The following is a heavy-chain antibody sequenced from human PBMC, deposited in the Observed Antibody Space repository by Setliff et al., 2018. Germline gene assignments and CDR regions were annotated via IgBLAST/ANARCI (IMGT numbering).Heavy chain of an antibody. CDR1: GFIFSNYW. J-gene: IGHJ3*02. CDR3: AREPRDKPEDI. CDR2: IKHDGTYT. Sequence: PGESLRLSCATSGFIFSNYWMAWVRQAPGKGLEWVATIKHDGTYTYYVDSVKGRFTISRDNAKNSLYLEMNSLRDDDTAVYYCAREPRDKPEDIWGQGIMVTVSS. V-gene: IGHV3-7*03.